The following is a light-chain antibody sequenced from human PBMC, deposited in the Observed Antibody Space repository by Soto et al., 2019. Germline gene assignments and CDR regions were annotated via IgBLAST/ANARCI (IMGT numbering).Light chain of an antibody. CDR2: EVS. J-gene: IGLJ1*01. CDR3: SSYTGSGTLYV. V-gene: IGLV2-14*01. Sequence: QSALTQPASMSGSPGQSITISCTGTTNDIGDYNYVSRYQQHPGKAPKLIIYEVSKRPSGVSNRFSGSKSGNTASLTISGLQAEDESDYYCSSYTGSGTLYVFGTGTKVTVL. CDR1: TNDIGDYNY.